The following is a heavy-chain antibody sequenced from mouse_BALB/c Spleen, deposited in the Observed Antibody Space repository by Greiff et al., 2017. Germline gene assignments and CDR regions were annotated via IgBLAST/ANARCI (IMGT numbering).Heavy chain of an antibody. Sequence: EVMLVESGGGLVQPGGSRKLSCAASGFTFSSFGMHWVRQAPEKGLEWVAYISSGSSTIYYADTVKGRFTISRDNPKNTLFLQMTSLRSEDTAMYYCARSVDYDGFAYWGQGTTLTVSS. V-gene: IGHV5-17*02. CDR3: ARSVDYDGFAY. J-gene: IGHJ2*01. D-gene: IGHD2-4*01. CDR1: GFTFSSFG. CDR2: ISSGSSTI.